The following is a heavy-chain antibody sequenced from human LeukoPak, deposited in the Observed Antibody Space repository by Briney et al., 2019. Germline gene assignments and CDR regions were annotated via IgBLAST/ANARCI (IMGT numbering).Heavy chain of an antibody. V-gene: IGHV3-53*01. Sequence: GGSLRLSCAASGLTASSNYMSWVRQAPGKGLEWVSVIYSGGSTYYADSVKGRFTISRDNSKNTLYLQMNSLRAEDTAVYYCARDSLVGTPGYFDYWGQGTLVTVSS. CDR2: IYSGGST. D-gene: IGHD1/OR15-1a*01. J-gene: IGHJ4*02. CDR1: GLTASSNY. CDR3: ARDSLVGTPGYFDY.